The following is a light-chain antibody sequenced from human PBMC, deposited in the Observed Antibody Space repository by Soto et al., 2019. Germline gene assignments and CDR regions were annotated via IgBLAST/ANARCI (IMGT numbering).Light chain of an antibody. V-gene: IGKV3-11*01. Sequence: EIVLTQSPATLSLSPGERVTLSCRASQSVNSYLGWYQQKPGQAPRLLIYDASNRATGIPARFSGSGSGTDFTLTISSLEPEDSAVYFCQQRSRWPQTFGQGIKVEIK. CDR2: DAS. CDR1: QSVNSY. CDR3: QQRSRWPQT. J-gene: IGKJ1*01.